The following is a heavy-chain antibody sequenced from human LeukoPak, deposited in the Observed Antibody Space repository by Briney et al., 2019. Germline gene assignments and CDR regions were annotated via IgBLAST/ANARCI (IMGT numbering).Heavy chain of an antibody. J-gene: IGHJ4*02. CDR3: AKDEGGDYVGLDY. V-gene: IGHV3-64*04. CDR2: ISSNGGST. CDR1: GFTFSSYT. D-gene: IGHD4-17*01. Sequence: GGSLRLSCSASGFTFSSYTMHWVRQAPGKGLEYVSAISSNGGSTYHADSVKGRFTISRDNSKNTLYLQMNGLRPEDTAVYYCAKDEGGDYVGLDYWGQGTLVTVSS.